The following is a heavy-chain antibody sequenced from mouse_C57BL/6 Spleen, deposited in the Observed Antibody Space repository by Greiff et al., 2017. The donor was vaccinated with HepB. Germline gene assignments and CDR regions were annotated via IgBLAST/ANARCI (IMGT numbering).Heavy chain of an antibody. CDR3: ARCGSSPYWYFDV. Sequence: QVQLQQSGAELARPGASVKLSCKASGYTFTSYGISWVKQRTGQGLEWIGEIYPRSGNTYYNEKFKGKATLTADKSSSTAYMELRSLTSEDSAVYFCARCGSSPYWYFDVWGTGTTVTVSS. CDR2: IYPRSGNT. CDR1: GYTFTSYG. J-gene: IGHJ1*03. V-gene: IGHV1-81*01. D-gene: IGHD1-1*01.